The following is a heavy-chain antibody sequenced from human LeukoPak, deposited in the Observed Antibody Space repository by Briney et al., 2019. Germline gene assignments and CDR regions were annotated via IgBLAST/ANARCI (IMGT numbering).Heavy chain of an antibody. J-gene: IGHJ6*02. D-gene: IGHD2-15*01. CDR3: AKGGGPYYYYGMDV. CDR2: ISGSGSNT. V-gene: IGHV3-23*01. CDR1: GFTFSSFA. Sequence: GGSLRLSCAAPGFTFSSFAMSWVRQAPVKGLEWVSTISGSGSNTYYADSVKGRFTISRDNSKKTLYLHVNSLRAEDTAVYYCAKGGGPYYYYGMDVWGQGTTVTVSS.